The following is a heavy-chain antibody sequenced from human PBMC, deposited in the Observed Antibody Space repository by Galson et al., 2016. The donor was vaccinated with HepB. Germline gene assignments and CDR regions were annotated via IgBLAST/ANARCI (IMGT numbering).Heavy chain of an antibody. CDR2: LSYEGDRA. Sequence: SLRLSCAASGFSISGYNMHWVRQAPGKGLEWVTLLSYEGDRAFYTDSVKGRFTVSRDGSKNTLYLQLSSLRPEDTAVYYCARDPRDGHFDFWGQGTLVTVSS. V-gene: IGHV3-30-3*01. D-gene: IGHD4-17*01. J-gene: IGHJ4*02. CDR3: ARDPRDGHFDF. CDR1: GFSISGYN.